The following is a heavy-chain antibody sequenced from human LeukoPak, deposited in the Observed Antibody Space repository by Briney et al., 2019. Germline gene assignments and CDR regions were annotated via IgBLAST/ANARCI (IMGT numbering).Heavy chain of an antibody. Sequence: ASVKVSCKASGGTFNNYAISWVRQVPGQGLAWMGGVIPILGTTNYTQNFQGRLTITTDESTSTAYMELSSLRSEDTAVYYCARSYLVFNWFDPWGQGTLVTVSS. D-gene: IGHD2-8*01. J-gene: IGHJ5*02. CDR3: ARSYLVFNWFDP. CDR2: VIPILGTT. CDR1: GGTFNNYA. V-gene: IGHV1-69*05.